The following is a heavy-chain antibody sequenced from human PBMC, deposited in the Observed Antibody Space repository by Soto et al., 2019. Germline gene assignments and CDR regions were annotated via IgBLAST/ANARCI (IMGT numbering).Heavy chain of an antibody. Sequence: QVQLVESGGGVVQPGRSLRLSCAASGFTFSSYGMHWVRQAPGKGLEWVAVIWYDGSNKYYADSLKGRFTISRDNSNKQRYLEMNSLKAEDTAVDDCARDRPRGTGVNCGMDVWGQGTTVTVS. CDR2: IWYDGSNK. CDR3: ARDRPRGTGVNCGMDV. V-gene: IGHV3-33*01. J-gene: IGHJ6*02. D-gene: IGHD1-1*01. CDR1: GFTFSSYG.